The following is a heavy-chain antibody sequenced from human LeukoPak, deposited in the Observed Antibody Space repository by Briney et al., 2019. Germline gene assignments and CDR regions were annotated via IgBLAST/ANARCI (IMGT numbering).Heavy chain of an antibody. Sequence: GASVKVSCKASGYTFTSYYMHWVRQAPGQGLEWMGIINPSGGSTSYAQKFQGRVTMTRDTSTSTVYMELSSLRSEGTAVYYCARDSGGIVGANEYFQHWGQGTLVTVSS. D-gene: IGHD1-26*01. CDR1: GYTFTSYY. CDR3: ARDSGGIVGANEYFQH. J-gene: IGHJ1*01. CDR2: INPSGGST. V-gene: IGHV1-46*01.